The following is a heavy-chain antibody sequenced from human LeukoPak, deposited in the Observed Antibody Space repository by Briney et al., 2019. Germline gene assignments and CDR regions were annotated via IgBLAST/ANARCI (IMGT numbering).Heavy chain of an antibody. V-gene: IGHV3-21*01. Sequence: PGGSLRLSCAASGFTFSSYSMNWVRQAPGKGLEWVSSISSSSSYIYYADSVKGRFTISRDNAKNSLYLQMNSLRAEDTAVYYCARGRTGTTTRGFDYRGQGTLVTVSS. CDR1: GFTFSSYS. J-gene: IGHJ4*02. D-gene: IGHD1-7*01. CDR2: ISSSSSYI. CDR3: ARGRTGTTTRGFDY.